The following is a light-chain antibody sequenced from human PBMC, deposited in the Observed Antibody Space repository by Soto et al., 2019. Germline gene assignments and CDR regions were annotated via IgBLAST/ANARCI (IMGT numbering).Light chain of an antibody. J-gene: IGKJ1*01. Sequence: EIVLTQSPATLSLSPGERATLSCRASQSFSSYLAWYQQKPGQAPRLLIYDASNRATGIPARFSGSGSGTDFTLTISSLEPEDFAVYYCQLRSNWPLWTFGQGTKVEIK. CDR2: DAS. V-gene: IGKV3-11*01. CDR3: QLRSNWPLWT. CDR1: QSFSSY.